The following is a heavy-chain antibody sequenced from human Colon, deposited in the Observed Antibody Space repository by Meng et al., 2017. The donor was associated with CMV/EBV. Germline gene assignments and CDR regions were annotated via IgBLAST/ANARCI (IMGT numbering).Heavy chain of an antibody. CDR3: AIDTTLNCSGGSCYDY. V-gene: IGHV3-7*01. Sequence: GESLKISCAASGFIFSDYWMSWVRQAPGKGLEWVANINQGGGETYYVDSVKGRFTISRDNAKNSLYLQLNSLRAEDTAVYYCAIDTTLNCSGGSCYDYWGQGTLVTVSS. J-gene: IGHJ4*02. CDR2: INQGGGET. D-gene: IGHD2-15*01. CDR1: GFIFSDYW.